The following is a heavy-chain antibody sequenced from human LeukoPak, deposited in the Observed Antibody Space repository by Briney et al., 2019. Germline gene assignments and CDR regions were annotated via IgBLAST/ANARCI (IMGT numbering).Heavy chain of an antibody. CDR1: GFSFSSYA. J-gene: IGHJ4*02. CDR2: ISGSGGST. Sequence: GGSLRLSCAASGFSFSSYAMNWVRQAPGKGLEWVSVISGSGGSTYYADSVRGRFTTSRDNSKNTLYLQMNSLRVEDTAVYYCAKDREMNYYDSSGYCDYWGQGTLVTVSS. V-gene: IGHV3-23*01. D-gene: IGHD3-22*01. CDR3: AKDREMNYYDSSGYCDY.